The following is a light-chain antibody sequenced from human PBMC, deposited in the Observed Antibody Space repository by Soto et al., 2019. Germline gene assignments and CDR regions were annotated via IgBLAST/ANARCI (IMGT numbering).Light chain of an antibody. CDR3: QQRSKMPLT. CDR1: QSVSSSY. V-gene: IGKV3D-20*02. Sequence: EIVMTQSPATLSVSPGERATLSCRASQSVSSSYLAWYQQKPGQAPRLLIYGASSRATGIPDRFSGTGSETDFTLTISSLETEDFAIYYCQQRSKMPLTFGHGTKVDIK. CDR2: GAS. J-gene: IGKJ1*01.